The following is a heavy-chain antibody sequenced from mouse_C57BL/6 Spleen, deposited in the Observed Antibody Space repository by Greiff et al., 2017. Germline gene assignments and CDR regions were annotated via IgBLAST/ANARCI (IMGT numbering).Heavy chain of an antibody. D-gene: IGHD1-1*02. CDR1: GYTFTSYW. J-gene: IGHJ4*01. CDR2: IHPNSGST. Sequence: QVQLQQPGAELVKPGASVKLSCKASGYTFTSYWMHWVKQRPGQGLEWIGMIHPNSGSTNYNEKFKSKATLTVDKSSSTAYMQLSSLTSEDSAVYYCARSYGGDYYAMDYWGQGTSVTVSS. CDR3: ARSYGGDYYAMDY. V-gene: IGHV1-64*01.